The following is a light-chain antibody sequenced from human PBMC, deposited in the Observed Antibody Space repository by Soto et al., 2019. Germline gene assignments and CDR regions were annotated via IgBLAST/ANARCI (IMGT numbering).Light chain of an antibody. CDR2: EVN. CDR1: SSDVGGYNY. J-gene: IGLJ3*02. CDR3: SAYRSSSTWV. Sequence: QSVLTQPASVSGSPGQSITISCTGTSSDVGGYNYVSWYQQYPGKAPKLMIYEVNNRPSGVSNLFSGSKSGNTASLTLSGTQAEDEADYYCSAYRSSSTWVFGGGTKRTVL. V-gene: IGLV2-14*01.